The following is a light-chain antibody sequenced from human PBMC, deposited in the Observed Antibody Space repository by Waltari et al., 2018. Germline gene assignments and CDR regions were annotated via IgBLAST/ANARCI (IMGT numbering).Light chain of an antibody. CDR3: ASWDSGLTGPVV. Sequence: SVLTQPPSMSAAPGEKVTISCSGSNSNLGVYFVSWYQKLQGAAPKLVIYDHNTRTSGIPDRFSGSKSGTSATLDITGLQTGDEGDYYCASWDSGLTGPVVCGDGTRLTVL. V-gene: IGLV1-51*01. J-gene: IGLJ2*01. CDR2: DHN. CDR1: NSNLGVYF.